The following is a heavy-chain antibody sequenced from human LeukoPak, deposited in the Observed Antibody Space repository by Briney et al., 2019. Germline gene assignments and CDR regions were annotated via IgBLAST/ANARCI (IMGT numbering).Heavy chain of an antibody. D-gene: IGHD3-10*01. Sequence: GGSLRLSCVVSGISLTNYAMTWVRQAPGKGLEWVSYISERGGSTSYADSVKGRFTISRDTSLNTLYLQMTSLRAEDTAVYFCAKRGIVIRGILVIGYHQEAYHYDYWGQGVLVSVSS. J-gene: IGHJ4*02. CDR3: AKRGIVIRGILVIGYHQEAYHYDY. CDR2: ISERGGST. CDR1: GISLTNYA. V-gene: IGHV3-23*01.